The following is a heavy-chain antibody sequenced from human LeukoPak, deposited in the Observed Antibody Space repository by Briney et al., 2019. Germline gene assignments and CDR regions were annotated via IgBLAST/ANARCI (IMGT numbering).Heavy chain of an antibody. CDR2: IYSGGST. D-gene: IGHD2-21*01. CDR3: ACGWSNDAFDI. Sequence: GGSLRLSCAASGFIVSSNYMSWVRQAPGKGLEWVSVIYSGGSTYYADSVKGRFTVSRDNSKNTLYLRMNSLRAEDTAVYYCACGWSNDAFDIWGQGTMVTVSS. J-gene: IGHJ3*02. CDR1: GFIVSSNY. V-gene: IGHV3-53*01.